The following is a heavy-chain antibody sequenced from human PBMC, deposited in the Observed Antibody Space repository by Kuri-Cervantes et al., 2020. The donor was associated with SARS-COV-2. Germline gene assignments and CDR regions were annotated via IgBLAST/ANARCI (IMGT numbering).Heavy chain of an antibody. J-gene: IGHJ4*02. D-gene: IGHD3-16*01. CDR3: ARAWGY. Sequence: GSLRLSCTVSGGSISSSSYYWGWICQPPGKGLEWIGEINHSGSTNYNPSLKSRVTISVDTSKNQFSLKLSSVTAADTAVYYCARAWGYWGQGTLVTVSS. CDR1: GGSISSSSYY. CDR2: INHSGST. V-gene: IGHV4-39*07.